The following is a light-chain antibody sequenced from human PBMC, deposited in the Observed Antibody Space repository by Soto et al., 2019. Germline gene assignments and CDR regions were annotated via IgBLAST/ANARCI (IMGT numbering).Light chain of an antibody. CDR2: DVS. J-gene: IGLJ1*01. CDR1: SSDVGGYNY. Sequence: QSVLTQPRSVSGSPGQSVTISWTGTSSDVGGYNYVSWYQQHPGKAPKLMIYDVSKRPSGVPDRFSGSKSGNTASLTISGLQAEDEADYYCCSYAGSYTFYVFGTGTKSPS. V-gene: IGLV2-11*01. CDR3: CSYAGSYTFYV.